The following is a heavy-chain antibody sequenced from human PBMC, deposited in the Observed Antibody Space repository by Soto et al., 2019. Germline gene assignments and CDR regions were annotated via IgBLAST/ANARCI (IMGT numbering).Heavy chain of an antibody. J-gene: IGHJ4*02. CDR2: IKQGGSET. CDR1: GFTFSNFW. D-gene: IGHD2-15*01. CDR3: ARGVRCSGGTCFAWEHFDY. V-gene: IGHV3-7*01. Sequence: PGGSLRLSCAASGFTFSNFWMDWVRQAPGKGLEWVANIKQGGSETYYVDSVKGRFTISRDNAKNSLYLHMNSLRAEDTAVYYCARGVRCSGGTCFAWEHFDYCGQRSLVTVSS.